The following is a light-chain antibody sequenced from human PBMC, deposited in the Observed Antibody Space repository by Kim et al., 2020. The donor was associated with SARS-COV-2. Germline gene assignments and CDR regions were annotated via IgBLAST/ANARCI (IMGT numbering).Light chain of an antibody. CDR1: SLRTYY. CDR2: GKN. J-gene: IGLJ1*01. V-gene: IGLV3-19*01. Sequence: SSELTQDPAVSVAVGQTVKITCQGDSLRTYYASWYQQKPGQAPVLVIYGKNNRPSGIPDRFSGSSSGNTASLTITGAKAEDEADYYCNSRDSSGTHYVFG. CDR3: NSRDSSGTHYV.